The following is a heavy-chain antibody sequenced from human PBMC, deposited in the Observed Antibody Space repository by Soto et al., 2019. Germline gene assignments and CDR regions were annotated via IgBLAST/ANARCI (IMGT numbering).Heavy chain of an antibody. J-gene: IGHJ3*02. D-gene: IGHD1-1*01. V-gene: IGHV4-59*01. CDR3: ASGTRYREVAFDI. Sequence: SETLSLTCTVSGGSISSYYWSWIRQPPGKGLEWIGYIYYSGSTNYNPSLKSRVTISVDTSKNQFSLKLSSVTAADTAVYYCASGTRYREVAFDIWGQGTMVTVS. CDR1: GGSISSYY. CDR2: IYYSGST.